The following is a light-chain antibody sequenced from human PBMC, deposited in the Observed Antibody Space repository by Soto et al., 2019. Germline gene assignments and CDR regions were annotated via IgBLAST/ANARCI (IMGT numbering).Light chain of an antibody. Sequence: DLQMTPSQSSLSASVVYIVTLTFPASQSIASYVNWYQQKPGKAPKLLILGAVILQSGVPSRFSGSGSGTDFTLTISSLQPEDVATYYCQRDYNNIRTGGQGTTGDIK. CDR3: QRDYNNIRT. J-gene: IGKJ1*01. CDR1: QSIASY. CDR2: GAV. V-gene: IGKV1-39*01.